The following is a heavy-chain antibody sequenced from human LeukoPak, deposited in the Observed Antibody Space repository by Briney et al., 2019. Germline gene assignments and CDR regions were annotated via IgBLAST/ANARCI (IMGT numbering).Heavy chain of an antibody. CDR3: AKVVGMLYGGGAFDI. D-gene: IGHD1-26*01. CDR2: ISGSGGST. V-gene: IGHV3-23*01. J-gene: IGHJ3*02. Sequence: PGGSLRLSCAASGFTFSSYGMSWVRQAPGKGLEWVSAISGSGGSTYYADSVKGRFTISRDNSKNTLYLQMNSLRDEDTAIYYCAKVVGMLYGGGAFDIWGQGTMVTVSS. CDR1: GFTFSSYG.